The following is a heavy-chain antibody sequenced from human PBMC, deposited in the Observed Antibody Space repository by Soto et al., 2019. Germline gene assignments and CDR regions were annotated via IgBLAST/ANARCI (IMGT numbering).Heavy chain of an antibody. Sequence: ASVEVSCKXSGYTFTTYYMHWVRQAPGQGLEWMGLIDPTHGSTTYAQEFQGRVIMTSDTSTNTVYMELSSLKSEDTAVYYCARVPYDTTGYYSFWGQGTLVTVSS. CDR3: ARVPYDTTGYYSF. CDR2: IDPTHGST. V-gene: IGHV1-46*01. J-gene: IGHJ4*02. CDR1: GYTFTTYY. D-gene: IGHD3-22*01.